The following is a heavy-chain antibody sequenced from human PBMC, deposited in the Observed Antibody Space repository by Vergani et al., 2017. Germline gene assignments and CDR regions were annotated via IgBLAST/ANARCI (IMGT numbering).Heavy chain of an antibody. V-gene: IGHV3-30*02. CDR2: IRYDGSNK. CDR1: GFTFSSYG. D-gene: IGHD3-10*01. Sequence: QVQLVESGGGVVQPGGSLRLSCAASGFTFSSYGMQWVRQAPGKGLEWVAFIRYDGSNKYYADSVKGRFTITRDNSKNTLYLQMNSLRAEDTAVYYCAKDLGWFGELPPDAFDIWGQGTMVTVSS. CDR3: AKDLGWFGELPPDAFDI. J-gene: IGHJ3*02.